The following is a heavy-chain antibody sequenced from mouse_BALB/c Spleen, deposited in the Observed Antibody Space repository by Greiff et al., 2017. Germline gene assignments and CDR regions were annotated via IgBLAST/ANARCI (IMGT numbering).Heavy chain of an antibody. V-gene: IGHV1-87*01. CDR1: GYTFTSYW. CDR3: AREGDYDSDY. J-gene: IGHJ2*01. CDR2: IYPGDGDT. Sequence: SGAELARPGASVKLSCKASGYTFTSYWMQWVKQRPGQGLEWIGAIYPGDGDTRYTQKFKGKATLTADKSSSTAYMQLSSLASEDSAVYYCAREGDYDSDYWGQGTTLTVSS. D-gene: IGHD2-4*01.